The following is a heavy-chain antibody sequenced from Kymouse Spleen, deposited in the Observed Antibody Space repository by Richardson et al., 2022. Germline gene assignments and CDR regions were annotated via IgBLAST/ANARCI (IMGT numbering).Heavy chain of an antibody. J-gene: IGHJ4*02. V-gene: IGHV4-39*01. Sequence: QLQLQESGPGLVKPSETLSLTCTVSGGSISSSSYYWGWIRQPPGKGLEWIGSIYYSGSTYYNPSLKSRVTISVDTSKNQFSLKLSSVTAADTAVYYCARQGLWFGELSLFDYWGQGTLVTVSS. CDR2: IYYSGST. D-gene: IGHD3-10*01. CDR3: ARQGLWFGELSLFDY. CDR1: GGSISSSSYY.